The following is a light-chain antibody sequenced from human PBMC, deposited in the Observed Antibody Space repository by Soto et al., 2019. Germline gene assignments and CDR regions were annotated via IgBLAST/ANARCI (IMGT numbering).Light chain of an antibody. V-gene: IGKV1-39*01. CDR2: AAY. CDR1: QRISTH. Sequence: DIQMTQSPSSLSASVGDTITITCRASQRISTHLNWYQQKPGKAPNLLIYAAYNLQSGIPSRFSGSGSGTDFTLTISSLQPEDFATYDCQQSYSTPRTFGQGTKVESK. J-gene: IGKJ1*01. CDR3: QQSYSTPRT.